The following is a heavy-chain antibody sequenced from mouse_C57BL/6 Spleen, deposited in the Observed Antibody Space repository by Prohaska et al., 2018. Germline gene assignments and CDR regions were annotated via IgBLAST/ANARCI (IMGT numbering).Heavy chain of an antibody. V-gene: IGHV1-34*01. CDR3: ARRGRSNYTWFAY. D-gene: IGHD2-5*01. Sequence: HGKSLEWIGYIYPNNGGNGYNQKFKGKATLTVDKSSSTAYMELRSLTSEDSAVYYCARRGRSNYTWFAYWGQGTLVTVSA. J-gene: IGHJ3*01. CDR2: IYPNNGGN.